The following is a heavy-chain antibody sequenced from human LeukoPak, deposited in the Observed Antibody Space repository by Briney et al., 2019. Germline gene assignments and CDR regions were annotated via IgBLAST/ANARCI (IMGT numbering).Heavy chain of an antibody. CDR3: ARDSVEGLLRDYSNYGDFDY. J-gene: IGHJ4*02. CDR2: ISSSSSYI. V-gene: IGHV3-21*01. CDR1: GFTFSSYS. D-gene: IGHD4-11*01. Sequence: PGGSLRLSCAASGFTFSSYSMNWVRQAPGKGLEWVSSISSSSSYIYYADSVKGRFTISRDNAKNSLYLQMNSLRAEDTAVYYCARDSVEGLLRDYSNYGDFDYWGQGTLVTVSS.